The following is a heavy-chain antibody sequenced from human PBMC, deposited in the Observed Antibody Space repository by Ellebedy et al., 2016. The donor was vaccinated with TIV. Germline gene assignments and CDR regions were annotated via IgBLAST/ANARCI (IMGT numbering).Heavy chain of an antibody. J-gene: IGHJ6*02. CDR2: IYSSGGT. V-gene: IGHV3-53*01. D-gene: IGHD3-9*01. CDR1: GFTVSSNY. Sequence: GGSLRLSCAASGFTVSSNYMSWVRQAPGRGLEWVSTIYSSGGTYYADSVKGRLTISRDNSMDTLYLRMNSLGVGDTAVYYCAKLGFDILTGSGGMDVWGQGTTVTVSS. CDR3: AKLGFDILTGSGGMDV.